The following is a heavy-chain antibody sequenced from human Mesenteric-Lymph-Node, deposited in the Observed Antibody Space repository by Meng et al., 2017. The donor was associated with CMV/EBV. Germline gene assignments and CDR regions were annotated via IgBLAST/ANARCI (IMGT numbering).Heavy chain of an antibody. Sequence: GESLKISCAASGFTFSSYSMNWVRQAPGKGLEWVSSISSSSSYIYYADSVKGRFTISRDNAKNSLYLQMNSLRAEDTAVYYCARDGYCSSTSCYRDYYYYGMDVWGQGTTVTVSS. CDR1: GFTFSSYS. V-gene: IGHV3-21*01. CDR3: ARDGYCSSTSCYRDYYYYGMDV. D-gene: IGHD2-2*03. J-gene: IGHJ6*02. CDR2: ISSSSSYI.